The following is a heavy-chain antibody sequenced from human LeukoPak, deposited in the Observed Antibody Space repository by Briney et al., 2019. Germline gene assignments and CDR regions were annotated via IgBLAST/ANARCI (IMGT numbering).Heavy chain of an antibody. CDR2: ISAYNGNT. CDR1: GYTFTSYG. D-gene: IGHD3-22*01. J-gene: IGHJ4*02. V-gene: IGHV1-18*01. Sequence: ASVKVSCKASGYTFTSYGISWVRQAPGQGLEWMGWISAYNGNTNYAQKLQGRVTMTTDTSTSTAYMELRSLRSDDTAVYYCARERIGDYYDSSGYSDYWGQATLVTVSS. CDR3: ARERIGDYYDSSGYSDY.